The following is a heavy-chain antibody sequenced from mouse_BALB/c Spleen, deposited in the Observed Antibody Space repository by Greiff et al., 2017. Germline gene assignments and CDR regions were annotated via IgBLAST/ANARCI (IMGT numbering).Heavy chain of an antibody. CDR1: GDSITSGY. D-gene: IGHD2-1*01. CDR2: ISYSGST. Sequence: EVKLQESGPSLVKPSQTLSLTCSVTGDSITSGYWNWIRKFPGNKLEYMGYISYSGSTYYNPSLKSRISIIRDTSKNQYYLQLNSVTTEDTATYYCARGDGNYYYAMDYWGQGTSVTVSS. V-gene: IGHV3-8*02. CDR3: ARGDGNYYYAMDY. J-gene: IGHJ4*01.